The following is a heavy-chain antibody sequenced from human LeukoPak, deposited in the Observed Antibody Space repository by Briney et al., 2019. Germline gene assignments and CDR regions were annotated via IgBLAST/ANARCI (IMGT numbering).Heavy chain of an antibody. D-gene: IGHD3-10*01. Sequence: GGSLRLSCAASGLTFDDYTMHWVRQAPGKGLEWVSLISWDGGSTYYADSVKGRFTISRDNSKNSLYLQMNSLRTEDTALYYCAKGGIEAAGNYFDYWGQGTLVTVSS. CDR3: AKGGIEAAGNYFDY. CDR1: GLTFDDYT. CDR2: ISWDGGST. J-gene: IGHJ4*02. V-gene: IGHV3-43*01.